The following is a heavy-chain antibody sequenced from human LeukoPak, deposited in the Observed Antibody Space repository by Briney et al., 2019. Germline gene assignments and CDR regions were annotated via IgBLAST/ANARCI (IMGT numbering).Heavy chain of an antibody. J-gene: IGHJ6*02. D-gene: IGHD6-13*01. Sequence: GGSLRLSCAASGFTFSSYGMSWVRQAPGKGLEWVASIKQDGSEKYYVDSVKGQFTISRDNSKNTLYLQMNSLRAEDTAVYYCAKGGPYSSSWYFSYYGMDVWGQETTVTVSS. CDR1: GFTFSSYG. CDR3: AKGGPYSSSWYFSYYGMDV. V-gene: IGHV3-7*01. CDR2: IKQDGSEK.